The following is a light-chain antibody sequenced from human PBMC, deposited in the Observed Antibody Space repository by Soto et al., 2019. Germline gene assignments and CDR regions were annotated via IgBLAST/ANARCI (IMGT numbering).Light chain of an antibody. J-gene: IGKJ4*01. Sequence: AIQMTQSPSSLSASVGDRVTITCRARQGIRNDLGWYQQKPGKAPKLLIYAASSLQSGVPSRLSGSGSGTDFTLTISSLQPEDFANDYCLPDYNCPLNLGGGTKVEIK. CDR2: AAS. CDR1: QGIRND. V-gene: IGKV1-6*01. CDR3: LPDYNCPLN.